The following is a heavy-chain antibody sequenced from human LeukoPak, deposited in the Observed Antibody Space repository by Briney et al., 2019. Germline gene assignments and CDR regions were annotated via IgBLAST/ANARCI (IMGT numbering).Heavy chain of an antibody. D-gene: IGHD6-6*01. J-gene: IGHJ6*03. V-gene: IGHV3-30*02. Sequence: GGSLRLSCAASGFTFNSYGMHWVPETPGKGLEWVAYLRYDGSNKYYADSVKGRFTISRDNSKNTLYLQMNSLRAEDTAVYYCARSFGAARPDYYYYMDVWGKGTTVTVSS. CDR3: ARSFGAARPDYYYYMDV. CDR2: LRYDGSNK. CDR1: GFTFNSYG.